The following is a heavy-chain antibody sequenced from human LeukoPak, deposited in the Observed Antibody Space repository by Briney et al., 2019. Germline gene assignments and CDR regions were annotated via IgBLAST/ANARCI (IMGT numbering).Heavy chain of an antibody. CDR3: ALTRVVVVPAAIKGDDAFDI. Sequence: ASVKVSCKASGYTFTSYDINWVRQATGQGLEWMGWMNPNSGNTGYAQKFQGRVTITRNTSISTAYMELSSLRSEDTAVYYCALTRVVVVPAAIKGDDAFDIWGQGTMVTVSS. J-gene: IGHJ3*02. CDR1: GYTFTSYD. D-gene: IGHD2-2*02. V-gene: IGHV1-8*03. CDR2: MNPNSGNT.